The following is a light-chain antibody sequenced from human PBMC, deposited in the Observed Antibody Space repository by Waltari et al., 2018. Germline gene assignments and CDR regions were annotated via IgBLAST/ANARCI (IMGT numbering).Light chain of an antibody. CDR1: SRAVGGYNY. CDR3: SSYAGSYTVV. CDR2: DVT. V-gene: IGLV2-11*01. J-gene: IGLJ2*01. Sequence: QSALTQPRSVSGSPGQSVTISCTGPSRAVGGYNYVSWYQQHPGKAPKLMIYDVTKRPSGVPDRFSGSKSGNTASLTISGLQAEDEADYYCSSYAGSYTVVFGGGTKLTVL.